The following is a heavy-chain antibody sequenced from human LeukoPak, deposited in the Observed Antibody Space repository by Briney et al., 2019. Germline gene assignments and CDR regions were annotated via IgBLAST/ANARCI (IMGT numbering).Heavy chain of an antibody. Sequence: PGGSLRLSCAASGFTFSSYSMNWVRQAPGKGLEWVSSTSSSSSYIYYADSVKGRFTISRDNAKNSLYLQMNSLRAEDTAVYYCARNPRTPSYYDILTGAENDYWGQGTLVTVSS. CDR1: GFTFSSYS. CDR3: ARNPRTPSYYDILTGAENDY. D-gene: IGHD3-9*01. J-gene: IGHJ4*02. V-gene: IGHV3-21*01. CDR2: TSSSSSYI.